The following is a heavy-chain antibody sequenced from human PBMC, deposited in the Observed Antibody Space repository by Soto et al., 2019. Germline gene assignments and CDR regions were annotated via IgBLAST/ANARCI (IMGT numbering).Heavy chain of an antibody. J-gene: IGHJ3*02. V-gene: IGHV3-23*01. D-gene: IGHD6-19*01. Sequence: GGSLRLSCAASGFTFSSYAMSWVRQAPGKGLEWVSAISGSGGSTYYADSVKGRFTISRDNSKNTLYLQMNSLRAEDTAVYYCARDLEYSSGWGLYFDIWGQGTMVTVSS. CDR2: ISGSGGST. CDR1: GFTFSSYA. CDR3: ARDLEYSSGWGLYFDI.